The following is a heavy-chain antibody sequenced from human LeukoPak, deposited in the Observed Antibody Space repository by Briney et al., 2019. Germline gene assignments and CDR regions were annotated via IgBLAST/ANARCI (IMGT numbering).Heavy chain of an antibody. D-gene: IGHD6-13*01. CDR1: GFTFNNYD. CDR3: AKSLIAAAGTGAFDI. J-gene: IGHJ3*02. CDR2: ISEGGDST. V-gene: IGHV3-23*01. Sequence: GGSLRLSCAASGFTFNNYDMSWVRQAAGKGLEWVSSISEGGDSTNYADSVKGRFTISRDNPKNTLYLQLNSLRAKDTALYYCAKSLIAAAGTGAFDIWGQGTMVAVSS.